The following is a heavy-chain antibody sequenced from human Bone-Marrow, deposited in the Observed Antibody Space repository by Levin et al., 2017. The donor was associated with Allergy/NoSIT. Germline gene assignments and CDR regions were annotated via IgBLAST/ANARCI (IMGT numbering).Heavy chain of an antibody. V-gene: IGHV4-39*01. D-gene: IGHD4-17*01. CDR2: IYYSGST. J-gene: IGHJ3*02. CDR3: ARLDYGESHFDI. CDR1: GGSISSSSYY. Sequence: PSETLSLTCSVSGGSISSSSYYWGWIRQPPGKGLEWTGNIYYSGSTYYNPSLQSRVTISVDTSKNQFSLKLSSVTAAETAVYYCARLDYGESHFDIWGQGTMVTVSS.